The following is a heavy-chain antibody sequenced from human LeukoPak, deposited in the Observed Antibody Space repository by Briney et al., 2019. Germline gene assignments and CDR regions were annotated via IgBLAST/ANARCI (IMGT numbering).Heavy chain of an antibody. Sequence: SETLSLTCTVSGGSISSDYWYWIRQPAGKGLEWIGRIYIRGSPSYNPSLESRVSMSIDTSKNQFSLRLRSVNAADTAVYYCAREALVIGGFDPWGQGTLVTVSS. CDR3: AREALVIGGFDP. D-gene: IGHD3-16*01. CDR1: GGSISSDY. CDR2: IYIRGSP. J-gene: IGHJ5*02. V-gene: IGHV4-4*07.